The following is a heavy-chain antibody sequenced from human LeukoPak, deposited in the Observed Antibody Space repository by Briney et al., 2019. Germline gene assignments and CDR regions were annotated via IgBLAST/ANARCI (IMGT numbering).Heavy chain of an antibody. CDR1: GFTFSSYG. Sequence: GGSLRLSCAASGFTFSSYGMHWVRQAPGKGLEWVVVIWYDGSNKYYADSVKGRFTISKDNAKNTVYLQMNSLRAEDTAVYYCVSFYETYWGRGTLVTVSS. V-gene: IGHV3-33*03. J-gene: IGHJ4*02. D-gene: IGHD2/OR15-2a*01. CDR2: IWYDGSNK. CDR3: VSFYETY.